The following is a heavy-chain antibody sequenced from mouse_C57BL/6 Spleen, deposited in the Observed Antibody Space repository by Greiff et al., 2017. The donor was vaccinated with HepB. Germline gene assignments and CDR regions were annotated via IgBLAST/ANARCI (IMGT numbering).Heavy chain of an antibody. Sequence: QVQLQQSGPELVKPGASVKISCKASGYAFSSSWMNWVKQRPGKGLEWIGRIYPGDGDTNYNGKFKGKATLTAVKSSSTAYMQLSSLTSEDSAVYFCARAYYSNWDYWGQGTTLTVSS. D-gene: IGHD2-5*01. CDR3: ARAYYSNWDY. CDR2: IYPGDGDT. CDR1: GYAFSSSW. V-gene: IGHV1-82*01. J-gene: IGHJ2*01.